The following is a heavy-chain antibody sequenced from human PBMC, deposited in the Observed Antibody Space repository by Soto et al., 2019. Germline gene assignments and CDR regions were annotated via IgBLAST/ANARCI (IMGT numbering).Heavy chain of an antibody. CDR1: GVKFTSSV. V-gene: IGHV3-30*04. J-gene: IGHJ4*03. CDR3: VGAEQWLADALDY. D-gene: IGHD6-19*01. CDR2: ISYDGNNK. Sequence: SMGLGSAACGVKFTSSVVHLVLKKIGKGLEWVAVISYDGNNKQYADSVKGRFIISREHSKNTLYLQMNSLRAEDTAVYYCVGAEQWLADALDYCGHGTPVTVYS.